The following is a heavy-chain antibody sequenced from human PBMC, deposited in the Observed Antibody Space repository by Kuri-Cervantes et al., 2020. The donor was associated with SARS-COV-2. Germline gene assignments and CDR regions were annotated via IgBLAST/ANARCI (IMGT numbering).Heavy chain of an antibody. D-gene: IGHD6-13*01. CDR1: GFTFSSYS. CDR2: ISSSSSTI. Sequence: GESLKISCAASGFTFSSYSMNWVRQAPGKGLEWVSYISSSSSTIYCADSVKGRFTISRDNAKNSLYLQMNSLRDEDTAVYYCARAISSWFDYWGQGTLVTVSS. J-gene: IGHJ4*02. V-gene: IGHV3-48*02. CDR3: ARAISSWFDY.